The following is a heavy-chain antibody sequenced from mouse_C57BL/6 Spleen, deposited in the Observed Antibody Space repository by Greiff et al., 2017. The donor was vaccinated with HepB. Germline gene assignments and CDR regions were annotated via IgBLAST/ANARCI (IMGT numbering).Heavy chain of an antibody. J-gene: IGHJ3*01. D-gene: IGHD1-1*01. CDR2: IDPSDSYT. V-gene: IGHV1-69*01. CDR3: AREDYYGSRFPFAY. CDR1: GYTFTSYW. Sequence: VKLQQPGAELVMPGASVKLSCKASGYTFTSYWMHWVKQRPGQGLEWIGEIDPSDSYTNYNQKFKGKSTLTVDKSSSTAYMQLSSLTSEDSAVYYCAREDYYGSRFPFAYWGQGTLVTVSA.